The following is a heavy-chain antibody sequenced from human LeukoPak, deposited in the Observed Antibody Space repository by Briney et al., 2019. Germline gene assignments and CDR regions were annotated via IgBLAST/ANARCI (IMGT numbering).Heavy chain of an antibody. CDR3: ARSSYYGSELEY. V-gene: IGHV3-33*08. D-gene: IGHD3-10*01. J-gene: IGHJ4*02. CDR1: GFTFSSFG. Sequence: GGSLRLSCAASGFTFSSFGMHWVRQAPGKGLEWVAFIRYDGGNKHYAESVKGRFTISRDNSKSTLYLQMNSLRAEDTALYYCARSSYYGSELEYWGQGTLVTVSS. CDR2: IRYDGGNK.